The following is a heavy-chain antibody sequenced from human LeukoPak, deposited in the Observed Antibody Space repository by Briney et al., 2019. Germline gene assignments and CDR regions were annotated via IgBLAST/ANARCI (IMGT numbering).Heavy chain of an antibody. CDR2: MNPNSGNT. J-gene: IGHJ5*02. Sequence: GASVKVSCKASGYTFTSYDIDWVRQATGQGLEWMGWMNPNSGNTGYAQKFQGRVTMTRNTSISTAYMELSSLRSEDTAVYYCARDGYCSGGSCYSSWFDPWGQGTLVTVS. CDR1: GYTFTSYD. V-gene: IGHV1-8*01. CDR3: ARDGYCSGGSCYSSWFDP. D-gene: IGHD2-15*01.